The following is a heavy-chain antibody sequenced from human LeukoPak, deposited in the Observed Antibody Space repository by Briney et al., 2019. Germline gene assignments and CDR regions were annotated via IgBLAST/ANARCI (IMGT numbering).Heavy chain of an antibody. CDR2: MYSSGTT. J-gene: IGHJ3*02. D-gene: IGHD5-24*01. CDR1: GGSISSGSYS. CDR3: ARLLDDGYNYAAFDI. Sequence: PSETLSLTCTVSGGSISSGSYSWNWIRQPAGKGLEWIGRMYSSGTTNYNPSLKSRVTISVDTSKNQFSLKLSSVTAADTAVYYCARLLDDGYNYAAFDIWGQGTMVTVSS. V-gene: IGHV4-61*02.